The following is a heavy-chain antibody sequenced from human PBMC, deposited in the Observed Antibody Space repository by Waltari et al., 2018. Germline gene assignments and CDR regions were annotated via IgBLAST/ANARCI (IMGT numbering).Heavy chain of an antibody. J-gene: IGHJ5*02. CDR3: ALDREYGGWFDP. V-gene: IGHV1-24*01. CDR2: YDPRDVET. D-gene: IGHD6-6*01. CDR1: IQSRRESS. Sequence: QPHLVQSGAEFRQPGASVKVSCNVSIQSRRESSLHWVRQAPGKGPEWMGGYDPRDVETTYAQKLKGRLAMTEDTGTAYMELTSLQSDDTAVYYCALDREYGGWFDPWGQGTLVTVSS.